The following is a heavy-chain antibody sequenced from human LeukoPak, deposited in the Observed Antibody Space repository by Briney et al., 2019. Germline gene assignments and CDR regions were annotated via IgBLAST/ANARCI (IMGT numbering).Heavy chain of an antibody. Sequence: ASVKVSCKASGYTFTSYYMHWVRQAPGQGLEWMGIINPSGGSTSYAQKFQGRVTMTRDTYTSTVYMELSSLRSEDTAVYYCARGLKYCSGGSCHPDYWGQGTLVTVSS. CDR2: INPSGGST. CDR3: ARGLKYCSGGSCHPDY. V-gene: IGHV1-46*01. CDR1: GYTFTSYY. J-gene: IGHJ4*02. D-gene: IGHD2-15*01.